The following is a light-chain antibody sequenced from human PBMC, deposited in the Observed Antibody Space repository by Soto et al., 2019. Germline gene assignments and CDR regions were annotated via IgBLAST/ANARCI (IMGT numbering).Light chain of an antibody. Sequence: TPSQATLSVSPGQSATHSCMASKSVSNNLVWYHQKPGQAPRLLISDAATRATGIPARFSGSGSEKDFTLTISSLEPEDYAVYYCQQRSKSSSLTFGGGTKVDIK. V-gene: IGKV3-11*01. CDR2: DAA. CDR3: QQRSKSSSLT. CDR1: KSVSNN. J-gene: IGKJ4*01.